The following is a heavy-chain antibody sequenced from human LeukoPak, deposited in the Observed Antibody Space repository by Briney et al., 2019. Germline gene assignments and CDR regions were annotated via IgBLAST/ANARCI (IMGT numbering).Heavy chain of an antibody. CDR1: VGSCDDYY. D-gene: IGHD5-24*01. CDR3: ARGRDRSKAGDH. V-gene: IGHV4-34*01. J-gene: IGHJ4*02. CDR2: IHPQGIF. Sequence: PSETLALTCAVYVGSCDDYYSSGLRQPPGKALEWIVEIHPQGIFNYSSSLTSQVTISMDTSQSQFSLRLTSVTAADTAFYYCARGRDRSKAGDHWGQGSLVTVSS.